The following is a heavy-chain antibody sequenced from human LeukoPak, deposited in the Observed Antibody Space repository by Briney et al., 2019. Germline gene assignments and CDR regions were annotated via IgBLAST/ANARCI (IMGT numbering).Heavy chain of an antibody. V-gene: IGHV4-39*01. CDR1: GGSISTSNYY. J-gene: IGHJ4*02. CDR2: IFYSGST. Sequence: PSETLSLTCTVSGGSISTSNYYWGWIRQPPGEGLEWIGNIFYSGSTYYSPSLRSRVTISLGTSRNQFSLKLNSVTAADTAVYYCARIRLPLGYCSTTSCYGAFDYWGQGTLVTVSS. D-gene: IGHD2-2*01. CDR3: ARIRLPLGYCSTTSCYGAFDY.